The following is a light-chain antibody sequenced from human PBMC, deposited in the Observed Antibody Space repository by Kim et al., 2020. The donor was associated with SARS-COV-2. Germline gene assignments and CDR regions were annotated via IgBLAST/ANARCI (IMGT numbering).Light chain of an antibody. CDR2: EVS. CDR3: SSYTSSSTSVV. CDR1: SSDVGRYNR. V-gene: IGLV2-18*02. Sequence: QSCTNSCTGTSSDVGRYNRFSWYQQPPGTAPKLMIYEVSNRPSGVPDRFSGSKSGNTASLTISGLQAEDEADYYCSSYTSSSTSVVFGGGTQLTVL. J-gene: IGLJ2*01.